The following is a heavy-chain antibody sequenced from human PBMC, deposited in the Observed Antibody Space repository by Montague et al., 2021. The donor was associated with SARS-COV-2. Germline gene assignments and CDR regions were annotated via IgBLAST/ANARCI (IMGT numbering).Heavy chain of an antibody. J-gene: IGHJ4*02. Sequence: SLRLSCAASGFTFDDYAMHWVRQAPGKGLEWVSGISWNSGSIGYADSVKGRFTISRDNAKNSLYLQMNSLRAEDTALYYCALPQELGFDYWGQGTLGTVSS. CDR2: ISWNSGSI. CDR3: ALPQELGFDY. D-gene: IGHD7-27*01. V-gene: IGHV3-9*01. CDR1: GFTFDDYA.